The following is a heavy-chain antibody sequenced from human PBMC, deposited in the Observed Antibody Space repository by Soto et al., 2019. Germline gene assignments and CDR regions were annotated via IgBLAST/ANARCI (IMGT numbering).Heavy chain of an antibody. CDR2: ISGSGGST. Sequence: PGGSLRLSCAASGFTFSSYAMSWVRQAPGKGLEWVSAISGSGGSTYYADSVKGWFTISRDNSKNTLYLQMNRLRAEDTAVYYCAREYYYDSSGPYAFDIWGQGTMVTVSS. J-gene: IGHJ3*02. D-gene: IGHD3-22*01. CDR1: GFTFSSYA. V-gene: IGHV3-23*01. CDR3: AREYYYDSSGPYAFDI.